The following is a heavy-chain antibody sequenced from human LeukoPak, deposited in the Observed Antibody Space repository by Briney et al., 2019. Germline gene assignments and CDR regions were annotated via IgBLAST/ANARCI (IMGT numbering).Heavy chain of an antibody. V-gene: IGHV4-39*07. CDR1: GGSISSSSYY. CDR3: ARGVSGDLDY. Sequence: SETLSLTCTVSGGSISSSSYYWGWIRQPPGKGLEWIGSIYYSGSTYYNPSLKSRVTISVDTSKNQLSLKLSSVTAADTAVYYCARGVSGDLDYWGQGTLVTVSS. J-gene: IGHJ4*02. CDR2: IYYSGST. D-gene: IGHD2-21*02.